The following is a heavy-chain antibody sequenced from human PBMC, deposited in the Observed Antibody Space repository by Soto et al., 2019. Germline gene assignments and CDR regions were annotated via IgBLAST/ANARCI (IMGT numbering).Heavy chain of an antibody. Sequence: QVQLVQSGAEVKKPGAAVKVSCKASGYTFTSYAMHWVRQAPGQRLEWMGWINAGNGNTKYAQKFQGRVTITRDTSASTAYMELSSLRSEDTAVYYCARDLENKVLGYCSGGSCGYVYYYGMDVWGQGTTVTVSS. CDR1: GYTFTSYA. CDR3: ARDLENKVLGYCSGGSCGYVYYYGMDV. J-gene: IGHJ6*02. D-gene: IGHD2-15*01. V-gene: IGHV1-3*01. CDR2: INAGNGNT.